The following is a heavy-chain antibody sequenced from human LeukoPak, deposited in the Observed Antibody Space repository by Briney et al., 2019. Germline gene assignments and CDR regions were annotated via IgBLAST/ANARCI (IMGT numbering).Heavy chain of an antibody. J-gene: IGHJ4*02. V-gene: IGHV3-48*01. CDR1: GFTLSNFG. CDR2: IGNSGYTT. CDR3: ARDYHYQILGQTPRATIDS. D-gene: IGHD3-10*01. Sequence: GGSLRLSCAASGFTLSNFGVNWVRQAPGKGLEWVSYIGNSGYTTFYADSVRGRFTISRDNAMNSLYLQMNSLRAEDTAVYYCARDYHYQILGQTPRATIDSWGQGTLVTVSS.